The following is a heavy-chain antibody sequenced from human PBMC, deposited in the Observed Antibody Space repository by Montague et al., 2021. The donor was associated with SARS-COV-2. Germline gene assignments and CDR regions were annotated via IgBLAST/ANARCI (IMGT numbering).Heavy chain of an antibody. J-gene: IGHJ5*02. Sequence: SETLSITCNVSGGSIITSNYYWGWLRQPPGKGLEWIGSGDYSGSTSYHPSLTSRVPISVDTSTNTCSLKLTSVTAADTAVYYCARHGGRGPGAKNWFDPWGQGTLVTVSS. D-gene: IGHD4/OR15-4a*01. CDR1: GGSIITSNYY. CDR3: ARHGGRGPGAKNWFDP. V-gene: IGHV4-39*01. CDR2: GDYSGST.